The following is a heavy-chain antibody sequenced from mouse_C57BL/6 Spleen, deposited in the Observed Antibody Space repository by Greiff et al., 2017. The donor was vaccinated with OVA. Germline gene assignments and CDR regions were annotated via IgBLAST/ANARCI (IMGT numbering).Heavy chain of an antibody. J-gene: IGHJ3*01. D-gene: IGHD2-4*01. Sequence: QVQLQQPGAELVRPGSSVKLSCKASGYTFTSYWMHWVKQRPIQGLEWIGNIDPSDSETHYNQKFKDKATLTVDKSSSTAYMQLSSLASEDAAVYDCARSGDYAWFAYWGQGTLVTVSA. CDR1: GYTFTSYW. CDR2: IDPSDSET. V-gene: IGHV1-52*01. CDR3: ARSGDYAWFAY.